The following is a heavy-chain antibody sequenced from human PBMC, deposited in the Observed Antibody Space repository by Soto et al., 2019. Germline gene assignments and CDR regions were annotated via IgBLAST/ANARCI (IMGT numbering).Heavy chain of an antibody. CDR3: ATRGKNSSGWYF. CDR2: IIPILGVA. J-gene: IGHJ4*02. Sequence: QVQLVHSGAEVKKPGSSVKVSCKASGGTFSSYTISWVRQAPGQGLEWMGRIIPILGVANYAQKFQGRVTITADKSTSTAYMELSSLRSEDTAVYYCATRGKNSSGWYFWGQGTLVTVSS. D-gene: IGHD6-19*01. CDR1: GGTFSSYT. V-gene: IGHV1-69*02.